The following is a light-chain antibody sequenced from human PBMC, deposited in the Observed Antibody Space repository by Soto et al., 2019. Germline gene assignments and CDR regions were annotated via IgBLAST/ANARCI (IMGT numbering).Light chain of an antibody. J-gene: IGKJ1*01. CDR2: AAS. CDR1: ETISTF. V-gene: IGKV1-39*01. CDR3: LQYGSAPRT. Sequence: DIQMTQSPSSLSVSVGDRVTMTCRASETISTFLNWYQVKPGKAPKLLIYAASTLQDGVPSRFSGSGSGTDFTLTINSLQPEDFAVYFCLQYGSAPRTFGQGTKVEMK.